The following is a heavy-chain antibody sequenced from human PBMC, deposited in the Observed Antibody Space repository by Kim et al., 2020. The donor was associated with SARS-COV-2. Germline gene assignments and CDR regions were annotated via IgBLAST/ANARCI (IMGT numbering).Heavy chain of an antibody. CDR2: IYYSGST. D-gene: IGHD3-10*01. CDR3: ARWSGFSFDP. Sequence: SETLSLTCTVSGGSISSSSYYWGWIRQPPGKGLEWIGSIYYSGSTYYNPSLKSRVTISVDTSKNQFSLKLSSVTAADTAVYYCARWSGFSFDPWGQGTL. J-gene: IGHJ5*02. V-gene: IGHV4-39*01. CDR1: GGSISSSSYY.